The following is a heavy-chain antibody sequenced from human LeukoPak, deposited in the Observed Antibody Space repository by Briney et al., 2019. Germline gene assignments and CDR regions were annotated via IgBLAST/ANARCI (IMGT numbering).Heavy chain of an antibody. Sequence: SETLSLTCTVSGGSISSYYWSWIRQPPGKGLEWIGYIYYSGSTYYNPSLKSRVTISVDRSKNQFSLKLSSVTAADTAVYYCARDSAASSGSPPPNWYFDLWGRGTLVTVSS. CDR3: ARDSAASSGSPPPNWYFDL. CDR2: IYYSGST. CDR1: GGSISSYY. J-gene: IGHJ2*01. V-gene: IGHV4-59*12. D-gene: IGHD3-10*01.